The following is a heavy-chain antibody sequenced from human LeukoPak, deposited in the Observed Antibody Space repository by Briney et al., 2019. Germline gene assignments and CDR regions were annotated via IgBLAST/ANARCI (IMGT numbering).Heavy chain of an antibody. CDR3: ARLPMAVTPHVDY. CDR2: MYYSGTT. J-gene: IGHJ4*02. V-gene: IGHV4-59*13. Sequence: PSETLSLTCTVSGGSITSYYRGWFRRSPGKGRDGIGFMYYSGTTNYNPSLKSRVTISLGMSKNQFSLKLSSVTAADTAVYYCARLPMAVTPHVDYWGQGTLVTVSS. CDR1: GGSITSYY. D-gene: IGHD2-21*02.